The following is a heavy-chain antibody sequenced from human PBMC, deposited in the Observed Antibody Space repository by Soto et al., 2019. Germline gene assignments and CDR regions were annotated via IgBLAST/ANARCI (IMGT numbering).Heavy chain of an antibody. CDR1: GYSFTSYW. CDR3: ARQGEVLDF. V-gene: IGHV5-10-1*04. CDR2: IDPSDSYT. J-gene: IGHJ4*02. Sequence: GESLKISCKGSGYSFTSYWISWVRQMPGKGLEWMGRIDPSDSYTNYSPSFQGQVTFSAERSTSTAYLQWSSLKASDTAMYYCARQGEVLDFWGQGTLVTVSS.